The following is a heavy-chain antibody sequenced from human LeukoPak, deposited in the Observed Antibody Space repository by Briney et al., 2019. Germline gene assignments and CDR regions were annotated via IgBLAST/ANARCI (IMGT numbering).Heavy chain of an antibody. CDR1: GGSISSSSYY. CDR3: ARGDSSGYRY. D-gene: IGHD3-22*01. V-gene: IGHV4-39*07. CDR2: IYYSGST. Sequence: SETLSLTCTVSGGSISSSSYYWGWIRQPPGKGLEWIGSIYYSGSTNYNPSLKSRVTISVDTSKNQFSLKLSSVTAADTAVYYCARGDSSGYRYWGQGTLVTVSS. J-gene: IGHJ4*02.